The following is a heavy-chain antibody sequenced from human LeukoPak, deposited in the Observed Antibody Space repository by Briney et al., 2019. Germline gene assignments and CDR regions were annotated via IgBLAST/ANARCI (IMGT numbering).Heavy chain of an antibody. CDR3: ARDISFSLDY. V-gene: IGHV3-30-3*01. CDR1: GFTFSSYA. J-gene: IGHJ4*02. Sequence: GGSLRLSCAASGFTFSSYAMHWVRQAPGKGLEWVAVISYDGSNKYYADSVKGRFTISRDNSKNTLYLQMNSLRAEDTAVYYCARDISFSLDYWGQGTLVTVSP. D-gene: IGHD3-9*01. CDR2: ISYDGSNK.